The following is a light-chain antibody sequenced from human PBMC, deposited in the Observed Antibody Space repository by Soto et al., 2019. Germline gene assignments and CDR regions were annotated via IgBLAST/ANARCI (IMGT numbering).Light chain of an antibody. CDR3: QQYGSSPGT. CDR1: QSVSSSY. V-gene: IGKV3-20*01. Sequence: EIVLTQSPGTLSLTPGERATLSCRASQSVSSSYFAWYQQKPGQAPRLLIYGASSRATGIPDRFSGSGSGTDFTLTISRLEPEGCAVYYCQQYGSSPGTFGQGTQVEIK. J-gene: IGKJ1*01. CDR2: GAS.